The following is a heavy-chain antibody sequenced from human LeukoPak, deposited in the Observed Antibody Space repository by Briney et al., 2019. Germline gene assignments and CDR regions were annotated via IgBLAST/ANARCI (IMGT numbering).Heavy chain of an antibody. V-gene: IGHV6-1*01. Sequence: SQTLSLTCAISGDSVSSNIAAWNWVRRSPSRGLEWLGRTYSRSKWYNNYAVSVESRITINPDTSKNQFSLQFNSVTPEDTAVYYCARESVRGRLDYWGQGTLVTVSS. CDR1: GDSVSSNIAA. D-gene: IGHD4-17*01. J-gene: IGHJ4*02. CDR2: TYSRSKWYN. CDR3: ARESVRGRLDY.